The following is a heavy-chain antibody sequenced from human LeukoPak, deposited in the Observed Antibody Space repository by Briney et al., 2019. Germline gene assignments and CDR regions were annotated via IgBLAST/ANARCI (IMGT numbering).Heavy chain of an antibody. CDR2: IYYSGST. V-gene: IGHV4-59*08. CDR3: ARRVTIFGVVIWFDY. Sequence: SETLSLTCTVSGGSISSYYWSWIRQPPGKGLEWIGYIYYSGSTYYNPSLKSRVTISVDTSKNQFSLKLSSVTAADTAVYYCARRVTIFGVVIWFDYWGQGTLVTVSS. CDR1: GGSISSYY. D-gene: IGHD3-3*01. J-gene: IGHJ4*02.